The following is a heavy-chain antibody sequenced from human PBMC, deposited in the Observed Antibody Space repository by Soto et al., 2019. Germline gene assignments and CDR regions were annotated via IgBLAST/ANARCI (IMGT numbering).Heavy chain of an antibody. V-gene: IGHV5-10-1*01. D-gene: IGHD3-9*01. J-gene: IGHJ4*02. Sequence: GESLKISCKGSGYSFTSYWISWVRQMPGKGLEWMGRIDPSDSYTNYSPSFQGHVTISADKSISTAYLQWSSLKASDTAMYYCARQHDILTGYYTRDSPDYWGQGTLVTVSS. CDR2: IDPSDSYT. CDR1: GYSFTSYW. CDR3: ARQHDILTGYYTRDSPDY.